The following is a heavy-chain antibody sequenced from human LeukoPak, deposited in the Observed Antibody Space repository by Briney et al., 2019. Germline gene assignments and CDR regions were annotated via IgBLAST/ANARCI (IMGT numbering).Heavy chain of an antibody. Sequence: ASVKVSCKASGYTFTSYYLYWVRQAPGQGLEWMGIINPSGGSTNYAQKFQGRVTMTRDTSTSTVYMELSSLRSEDTAVYYCARGPRITMVRGVIKWFDYWGQGTLVTVSS. CDR3: ARGPRITMVRGVIKWFDY. CDR2: INPSGGST. CDR1: GYTFTSYY. V-gene: IGHV1-46*01. D-gene: IGHD3-10*01. J-gene: IGHJ4*02.